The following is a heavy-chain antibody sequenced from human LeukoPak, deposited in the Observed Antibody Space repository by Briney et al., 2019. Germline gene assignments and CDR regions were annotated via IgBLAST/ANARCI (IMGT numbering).Heavy chain of an antibody. V-gene: IGHV3-30-3*01. J-gene: IGHJ5*02. CDR2: ITYDGSDK. Sequence: QSGGSLRLSCAASGLSFSTFAMDWVRQAPGKGLEWVADITYDGSDKYYADSVKGRFSISRDNSKNTLYLQMNSLRAEDTAVYYCARDSGFLPYNWFDTWGQRTLVTVSS. CDR1: GLSFSTFA. D-gene: IGHD2-15*01. CDR3: ARDSGFLPYNWFDT.